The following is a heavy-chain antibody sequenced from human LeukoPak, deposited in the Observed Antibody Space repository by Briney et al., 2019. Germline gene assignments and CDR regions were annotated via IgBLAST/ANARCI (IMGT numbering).Heavy chain of an antibody. D-gene: IGHD2-21*01. CDR2: ITDSGVTT. Sequence: GGSLRLSCAASGFTFSIYAMRWVRQAPGKGLEWVSTITDSGVTTYYADSVKGRFTISRGNSKNMLYLQMNSLRAEDTAVFFGAKDRGDGYHGGSDYWGQGTLVTVSS. J-gene: IGHJ4*02. CDR1: GFTFSIYA. V-gene: IGHV3-23*01. CDR3: AKDRGDGYHGGSDY.